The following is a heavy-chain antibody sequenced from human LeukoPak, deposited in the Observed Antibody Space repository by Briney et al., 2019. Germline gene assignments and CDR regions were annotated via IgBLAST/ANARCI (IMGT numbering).Heavy chain of an antibody. CDR2: IKQDGSEK. D-gene: IGHD3-16*01. J-gene: IGHJ3*02. CDR3: AREPKNWGRPSLVAFDI. Sequence: GGSLRLSCAASGFTFSSYWMSWVRQAPGKGLEWVANIKQDGSEKYYVDSVKGRFPISRDNTKTSLYLQMNSLRAEDTAVYYCAREPKNWGRPSLVAFDIWGQGTMVTVSS. V-gene: IGHV3-7*01. CDR1: GFTFSSYW.